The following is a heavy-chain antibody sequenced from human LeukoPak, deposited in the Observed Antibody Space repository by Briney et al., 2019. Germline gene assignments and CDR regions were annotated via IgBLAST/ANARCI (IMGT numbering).Heavy chain of an antibody. J-gene: IGHJ4*02. Sequence: EAGGSLRLSCAASGFPFSSYAMNWVRQAPGKGLEWVSIIFGSGDTTYYADSVKGRFTVSRDNSKNMLYLQMNNLRPEDTATYYCAKRNTMVRGGPCFDYWGQGLMVTVSS. CDR2: IFGSGDTT. V-gene: IGHV3-23*01. CDR3: AKRNTMVRGGPCFDY. D-gene: IGHD3-10*01. CDR1: GFPFSSYA.